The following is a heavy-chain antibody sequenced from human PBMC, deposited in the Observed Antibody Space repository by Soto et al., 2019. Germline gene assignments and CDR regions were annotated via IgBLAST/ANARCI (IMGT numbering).Heavy chain of an antibody. J-gene: IGHJ4*02. CDR1: GGSISSLY. CDR2: IYHTGST. V-gene: IGHV4-59*11. Sequence: SETLSLTCTVSGGSISSLYRSWLRRPPGKGLEWIGYIYHTGSTNYNPSLQSRITISIDTSKNQFSLHLNSVTAADTAVYFCARIIPASGGQWGYYFDYWGQGALVTVSS. CDR3: ARIIPASGGQWGYYFDY. D-gene: IGHD2-2*01.